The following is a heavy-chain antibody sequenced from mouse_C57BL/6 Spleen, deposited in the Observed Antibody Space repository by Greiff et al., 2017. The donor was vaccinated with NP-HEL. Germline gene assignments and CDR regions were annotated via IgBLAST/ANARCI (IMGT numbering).Heavy chain of an antibody. CDR3: ARCPGGYYYFDY. CDR1: GYTFTSYW. CDR2: INPSNGGT. D-gene: IGHD2-3*01. V-gene: IGHV1-53*01. J-gene: IGHJ2*01. Sequence: QVQLKQPGTELVKPGASVKLSCKASGYTFTSYWMHWVKQRPGQGLEWIGNINPSNGGTNYNEKFKSKATLTVDKSSSTAYMQLSSLTSEDSAVYYCARCPGGYYYFDYWGQGTTLTVSS.